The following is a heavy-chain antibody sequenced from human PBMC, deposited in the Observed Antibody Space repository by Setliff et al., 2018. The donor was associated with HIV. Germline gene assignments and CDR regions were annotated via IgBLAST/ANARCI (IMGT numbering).Heavy chain of an antibody. D-gene: IGHD3-10*01. CDR1: GYTFSDYD. V-gene: IGHV3-21*01. CDR2: ISSGSSYT. CDR3: TRGNMVRGVIVRDYFDY. J-gene: IGHJ4*02. Sequence: SCKTSGYTFSDYDVAWVRQAPGKGLEWVSSISSGSSYTYYTDSMKGRFTISRDNAKNSLYLQMNSLRAEDTAVYYCTRGNMVRGVIVRDYFDYWGQGTLVTVSS.